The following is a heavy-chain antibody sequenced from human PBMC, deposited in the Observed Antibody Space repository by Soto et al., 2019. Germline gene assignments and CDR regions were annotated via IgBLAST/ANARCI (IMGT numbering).Heavy chain of an antibody. CDR2: MLQSGSA. Sequence: QLQLQESGSRLVKPSQTLSLTCAVSGVSISTSTYSWSWIRQTPGKGLEWIGYMLQSGSAYYNPSLKNRVTISADSSKNQFSLKLTSMTAADTAVYYCARAGYRYGANAFDVWGQGTIVTVSS. V-gene: IGHV4-30-2*01. D-gene: IGHD5-18*01. CDR3: ARAGYRYGANAFDV. CDR1: GVSISTSTYS. J-gene: IGHJ3*01.